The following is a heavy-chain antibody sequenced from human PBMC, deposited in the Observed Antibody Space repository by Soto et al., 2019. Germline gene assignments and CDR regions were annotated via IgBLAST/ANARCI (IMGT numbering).Heavy chain of an antibody. V-gene: IGHV1-18*04. D-gene: IGHD6-6*01. CDR2: ISAYNGNK. CDR1: GYMFTTYG. J-gene: IGHJ4*02. CDR3: ARTGGGMAARPLEY. Sequence: QVQLVQSGGEVKKPGASVEVSCRTSGYMFTTYGMSWVRQAPGQGLEWMAWISAYNGNKKYAQKFQGRFTMTTDTSKSTVSMELRNLTSDDTGTYFCARTGGGMAARPLEYWGQGTLVTVSS.